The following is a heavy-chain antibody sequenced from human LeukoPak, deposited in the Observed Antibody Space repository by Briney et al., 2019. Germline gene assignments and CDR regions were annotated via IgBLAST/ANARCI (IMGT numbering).Heavy chain of an antibody. CDR1: GLTFSSYE. D-gene: IGHD5/OR15-5a*01. CDR2: IKQDGSEK. J-gene: IGHJ1*01. CDR3: ARVITVYNVYEEVAEYFQY. V-gene: IGHV3-7*01. Sequence: GGSLRLSCAASGLTFSSYEMSWVRLAPGKGLEWVANIKQDGSEKYYVDSVRGRFSISRDNSKNSLYLQMNSLRADDTAVYYCARVITVYNVYEEVAEYFQYWGQGTLVTVSS.